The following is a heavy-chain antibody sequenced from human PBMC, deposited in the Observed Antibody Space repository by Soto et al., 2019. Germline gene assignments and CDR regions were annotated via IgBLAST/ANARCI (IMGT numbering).Heavy chain of an antibody. D-gene: IGHD3-22*01. CDR3: SRERHYYHTSGYYPDY. Sequence: GGSLRLSCAASGFTVSSYGMHWARQAPGKGLEWVAVIWYDGSNKYYADSVKGRFTISRDNSENTLYLQMNSLRADDTAVYYCSRERHYYHTSGYYPDYRGQGNLVT. CDR2: IWYDGSNK. J-gene: IGHJ4*02. CDR1: GFTVSSYG. V-gene: IGHV3-33*08.